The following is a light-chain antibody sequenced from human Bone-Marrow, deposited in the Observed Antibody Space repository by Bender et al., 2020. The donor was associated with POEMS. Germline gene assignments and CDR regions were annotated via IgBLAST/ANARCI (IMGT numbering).Light chain of an antibody. CDR2: NNE. CDR1: SSNIGAGYD. Sequence: QSVLTQPPSVSGAPGQRVTISCTGSSSNIGAGYDVHWYQQLPGTAPKLLIYNNENRPSGVPDRISGSKSGTSASLAITGLQAEDEADYYCQSYDISLSGWVFGGGTKLTAL. CDR3: QSYDISLSGWV. J-gene: IGLJ3*02. V-gene: IGLV1-40*01.